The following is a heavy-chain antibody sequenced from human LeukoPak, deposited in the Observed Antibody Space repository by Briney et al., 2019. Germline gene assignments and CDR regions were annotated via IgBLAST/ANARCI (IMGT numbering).Heavy chain of an antibody. CDR3: TTKRVGAPAFDY. V-gene: IGHV3-15*07. Sequence: PGGSLRLSCAASGFTFSNAWMNWVRQAPGKGLEWVGRIKSKTDGGTIDYAAPVKGRFTISRDDSKNTLYLQMNSLKTEDTAVYYCTTKRVGAPAFDYWGQGTLVTVPS. J-gene: IGHJ4*02. D-gene: IGHD1-26*01. CDR2: IKSKTDGGTI. CDR1: GFTFSNAW.